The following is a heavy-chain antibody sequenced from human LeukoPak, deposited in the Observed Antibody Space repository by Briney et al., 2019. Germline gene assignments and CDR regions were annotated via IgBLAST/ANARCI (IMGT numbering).Heavy chain of an antibody. CDR2: IHHSGST. CDR3: ARVRSSRAFDY. D-gene: IGHD1-26*01. J-gene: IGHJ4*02. V-gene: IGHV4-4*02. CDR1: SGSISSSSW. Sequence: PSETLSLTCAVSSGSISSSSWWSWVRQPPGKGLEWIGEIHHSGSTNYNPSLRSRVTISVDKSKNQFSLILSSVTAADTAVYYCARVRSSRAFDYWGQGTLVTVSS.